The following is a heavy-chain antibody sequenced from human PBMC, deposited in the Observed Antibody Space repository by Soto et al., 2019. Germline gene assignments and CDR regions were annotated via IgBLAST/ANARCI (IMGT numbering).Heavy chain of an antibody. CDR1: GFTFSSYW. V-gene: IGHV3-7*01. CDR2: IKQDGSEK. D-gene: IGHD1-26*01. J-gene: IGHJ6*03. Sequence: EVQLVESGGGLVQPGGSLRLSCAASGFTFSSYWMSWVRQAPGKGLEWVANIKQDGSEKYYVDSVKGRITISRDNAKNSLYLQMNRLRAENTAVYYWARVRYPGYYYYYMDVWGKGTTVTVSS. CDR3: ARVRYPGYYYYYMDV.